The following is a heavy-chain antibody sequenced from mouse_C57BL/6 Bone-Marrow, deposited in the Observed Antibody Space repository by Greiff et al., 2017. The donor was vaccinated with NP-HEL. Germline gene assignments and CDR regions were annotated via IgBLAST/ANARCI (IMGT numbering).Heavy chain of an antibody. V-gene: IGHV1-59*01. CDR3: AHYGSFFDY. J-gene: IGHJ2*01. CDR2: IDPSDSYT. Sequence: QVQLKQPGAELVRPGTSVKLSCKASGYTFTSYWMHWVKQRPGQGLEWIGVIDPSDSYTNYNQKFKGKATLTVDTSSSTAYMQLSSLTSEDSAVYYCAHYGSFFDYWGQGTTLTVSS. D-gene: IGHD1-1*01. CDR1: GYTFTSYW.